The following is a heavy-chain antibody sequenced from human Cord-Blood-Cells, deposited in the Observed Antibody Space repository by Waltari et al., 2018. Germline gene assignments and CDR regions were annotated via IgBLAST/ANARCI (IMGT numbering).Heavy chain of an antibody. Sequence: QVQLQESGPGLVQPSETLPLPCTVTGGSISSYSWSWIRQPPGKGLEWIGYIDYSGSTNYNPSLKSRVTISVDTSKNQFSLKLSSVTAADTAVYYCARDSGGYYFDYWGQGTLVTVSS. CDR2: IDYSGST. CDR3: ARDSGGYYFDY. D-gene: IGHD3-16*01. J-gene: IGHJ4*02. CDR1: GGSISSYS. V-gene: IGHV4-59*01.